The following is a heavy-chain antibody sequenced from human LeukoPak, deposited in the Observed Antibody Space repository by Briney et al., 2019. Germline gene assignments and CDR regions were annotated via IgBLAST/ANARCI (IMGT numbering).Heavy chain of an antibody. CDR1: GFTFSSYA. CDR2: ISGSGGST. CDR3: AKDFCSSTSCYADY. J-gene: IGHJ4*02. Sequence: GESLKISCAASGFTFSSYAMSWVRQAPGKGLEWASAISGSGGSTYYADSVKGRFTISRDNSKNTLYLQMNSLRAEDTAVYYCAKDFCSSTSCYADYWGQGTLVTVSS. V-gene: IGHV3-23*01. D-gene: IGHD2-2*01.